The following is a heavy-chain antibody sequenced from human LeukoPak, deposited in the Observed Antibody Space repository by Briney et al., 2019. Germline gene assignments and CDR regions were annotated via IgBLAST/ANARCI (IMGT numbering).Heavy chain of an antibody. Sequence: GGSQRLSCAASGFTVSSDYMSWVRHAPGKGLEWLSVIYSGGNTYYADSVKGRLTIPRDNSKNTVFLQMNSLRAEDTAVYYCARSSAPLEVGDFDYWGQGTLVTVSS. J-gene: IGHJ4*02. CDR2: IYSGGNT. CDR3: ARSSAPLEVGDFDY. V-gene: IGHV3-66*01. CDR1: GFTVSSDY. D-gene: IGHD1-26*01.